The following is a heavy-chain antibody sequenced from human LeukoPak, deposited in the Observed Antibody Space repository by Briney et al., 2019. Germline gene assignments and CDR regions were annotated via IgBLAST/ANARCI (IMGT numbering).Heavy chain of an antibody. D-gene: IGHD3-10*01. CDR3: ARLSGSGSVAGGGMDY. V-gene: IGHV4-39*01. CDR2: IYYSGST. CDR1: GGSISSSSYY. J-gene: IGHJ4*02. Sequence: PSETLSLTCTVSGGSISSSSYYWGWIRQPPGKGLEWIGTIYYSGSTYYNPSLKSRVTISVDTSKNQFSLKLSSVTAADTAVYYCARLSGSGSVAGGGMDYWGQGTLVTVSS.